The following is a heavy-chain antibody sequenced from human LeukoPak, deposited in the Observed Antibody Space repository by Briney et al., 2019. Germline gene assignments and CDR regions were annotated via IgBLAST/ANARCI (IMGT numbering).Heavy chain of an antibody. Sequence: SQTLSLTCAVSGGSISSGGYSWSWIRQPPGKGLEWIGYIYHSGSTYYNPSLKSRVTISIDTSKNQFSLKLNSVTAADTAVYYCARGSSWSYYFDYWGQGTLVTVSS. V-gene: IGHV4-30-2*01. D-gene: IGHD6-13*01. CDR1: GGSISSGGYS. CDR3: ARGSSWSYYFDY. J-gene: IGHJ4*02. CDR2: IYHSGST.